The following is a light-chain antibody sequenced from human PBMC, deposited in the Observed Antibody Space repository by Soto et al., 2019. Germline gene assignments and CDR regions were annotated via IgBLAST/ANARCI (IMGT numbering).Light chain of an antibody. CDR3: QKSYGTPFT. CDR2: AAS. V-gene: IGKV1-39*01. J-gene: IGKJ3*01. Sequence: DIQMTQSPSSLSASVGDRVTITCRASQSISTYLNWYHQKPGKAPKLLIYAASSLQSGVPSRFSGSGSGTDFTLTISSLQPEDFVTYYCQKSYGTPFTFGPGTKSGYQT. CDR1: QSISTY.